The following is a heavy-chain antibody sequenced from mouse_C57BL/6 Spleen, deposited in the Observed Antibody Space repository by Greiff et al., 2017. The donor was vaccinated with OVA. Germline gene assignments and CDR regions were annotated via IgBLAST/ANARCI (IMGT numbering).Heavy chain of an antibody. Sequence: QVQLQQSGAELVRPGTSVKLSCKASGYTFTSYWMHWVKQRPGQGLEWIGVIDPSDSYTNYNQKFKGKATLTVDTSSSTAYMQLSSLTSEDSAVYYCARGNNVFDVWGTGTTVTVSS. CDR3: ARGNNVFDV. D-gene: IGHD2-1*01. CDR1: GYTFTSYW. J-gene: IGHJ1*03. V-gene: IGHV1-59*01. CDR2: IDPSDSYT.